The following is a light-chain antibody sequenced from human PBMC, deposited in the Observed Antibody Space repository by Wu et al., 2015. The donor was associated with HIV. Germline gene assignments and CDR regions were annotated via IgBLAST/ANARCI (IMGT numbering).Light chain of an antibody. Sequence: DIQMTQSPSTLSASIGDRVTITCRASQSISSWLAWSQQIPGKAPKLLIYKASTLESGVPSRFSGSGSGTEFTLTISSLQPEDFATYYCQQLNSYPRITFGQGTRLEIK. CDR2: KAS. J-gene: IGKJ5*01. CDR3: QQLNSYPRIT. V-gene: IGKV1-5*03. CDR1: QSISSW.